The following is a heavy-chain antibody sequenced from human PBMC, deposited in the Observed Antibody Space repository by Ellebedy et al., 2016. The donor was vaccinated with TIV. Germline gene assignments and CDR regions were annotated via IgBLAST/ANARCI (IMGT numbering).Heavy chain of an antibody. CDR2: INPDSGVT. D-gene: IGHD6-13*01. Sequence: ASVKVSCKASGYTFTAYYMHWVRQAPGQGLGWMGWINPDSGVTKFAQKFQGRVTMTRDTSVNTAYMELSRLESDDTAVYYCARVIRGSSGMDVWGQGTTVTVS. CDR1: GYTFTAYY. J-gene: IGHJ6*02. CDR3: ARVIRGSSGMDV. V-gene: IGHV1-2*02.